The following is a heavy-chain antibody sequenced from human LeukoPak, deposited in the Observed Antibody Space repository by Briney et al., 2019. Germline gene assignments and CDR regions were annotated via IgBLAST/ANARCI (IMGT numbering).Heavy chain of an antibody. J-gene: IGHJ4*02. V-gene: IGHV3-30*03. CDR1: GFTFSSYG. D-gene: IGHD3-22*01. CDR2: ISYDGSNK. Sequence: PGRSLRLSCAASGFTFSSYGMHWVRQAPGKGLEWVAIISYDGSNKFYADSVKGRFTISRDNSKNTLYLQMNSLRAEDTAVYYCARGDSNYYYDSSGYGGPDYWGQGTLVTVSS. CDR3: ARGDSNYYYDSSGYGGPDY.